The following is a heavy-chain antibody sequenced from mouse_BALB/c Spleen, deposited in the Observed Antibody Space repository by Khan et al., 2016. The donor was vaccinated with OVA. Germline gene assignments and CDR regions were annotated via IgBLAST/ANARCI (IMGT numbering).Heavy chain of an antibody. D-gene: IGHD1-1*02. CDR2: ISSGGHYT. Sequence: EVKLVESGGDLVKTGGSLKLSCAASGFTFSTYGMSWVRQTPDKRLEWVATISSGGHYTYYIDSVKGRFTISRDNAENILYLQMNSLKSEDTAMDYGSRLAYYYNSEGFAYWGQGTLVTVSA. V-gene: IGHV5-6*01. J-gene: IGHJ3*01. CDR3: SRLAYYYNSEGFAY. CDR1: GFTFSTYG.